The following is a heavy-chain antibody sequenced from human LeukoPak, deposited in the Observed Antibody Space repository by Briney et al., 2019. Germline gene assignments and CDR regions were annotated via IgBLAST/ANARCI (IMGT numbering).Heavy chain of an antibody. Sequence: SETLSLTCAVYGVSFSDYYWNWIRQPPGKGLEWIGEVNHNGSTNYNPSLKSRVTVSVDTSKNQFSLKLSSVTAADKAVYYCARGRGVVIPATIPTRWHFDLWGRGTLVTVSS. V-gene: IGHV4-34*01. CDR3: ARGRGVVIPATIPTRWHFDL. J-gene: IGHJ2*01. CDR1: GVSFSDYY. CDR2: VNHNGST. D-gene: IGHD2-2*02.